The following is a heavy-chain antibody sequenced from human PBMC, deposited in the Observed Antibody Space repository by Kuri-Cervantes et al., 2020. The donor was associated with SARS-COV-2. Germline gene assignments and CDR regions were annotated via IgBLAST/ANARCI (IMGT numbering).Heavy chain of an antibody. CDR2: IWNDGSNK. D-gene: IGHD6-6*01. CDR1: GFSFRSYG. CDR3: ARDSEGSTAVRPGYFYGMDV. V-gene: IGHV3-33*01. J-gene: IGHJ6*02. Sequence: GESLKISCAASGFSFRSYGMHWVRQASGKGLEWVAIIWNDGSNKFYGDSVRGRFTISSDNSKTTLYLQMNSLRAEDTAVYYCARDSEGSTAVRPGYFYGMDVWGQGTTVTVSS.